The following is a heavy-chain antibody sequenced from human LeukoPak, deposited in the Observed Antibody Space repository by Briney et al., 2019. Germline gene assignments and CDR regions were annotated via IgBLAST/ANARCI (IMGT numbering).Heavy chain of an antibody. V-gene: IGHV3-53*05. CDR1: GFTVSRNY. Sequence: GGSLRLSCAASGFTVSRNYMSWVRQAPGKGLEWVSVLYSGGSTYYADSVKGRFTISRDNSKNTLYLQMNSLRTQDTPVYYCGEVGLAVTTIPDYFDYWGQGTLVTVSS. CDR2: LYSGGST. D-gene: IGHD4-11*01. J-gene: IGHJ4*02. CDR3: GEVGLAVTTIPDYFDY.